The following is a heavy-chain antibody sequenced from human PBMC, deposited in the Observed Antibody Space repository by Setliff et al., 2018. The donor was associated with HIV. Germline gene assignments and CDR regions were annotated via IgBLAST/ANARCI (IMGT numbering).Heavy chain of an antibody. CDR3: ASGSGYCRNGDCYIGVHKNPDKYFYDY. CDR2: TIPLFKTV. V-gene: IGHV1-69*05. D-gene: IGHD2-8*01. Sequence: SVKVSCKASGATFSNSALTWVRQAPGQGLEWMGGTIPLFKTVNYAQKFQGRLTISTDELMTTAYMELSSLKSEDTAVYYCASGSGYCRNGDCYIGVHKNPDKYFYDYWGQGTLVTVSS. J-gene: IGHJ4*02. CDR1: GATFSNSA.